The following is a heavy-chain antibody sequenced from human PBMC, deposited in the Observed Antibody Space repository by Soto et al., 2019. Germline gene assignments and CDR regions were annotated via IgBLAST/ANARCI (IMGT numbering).Heavy chain of an antibody. Sequence: PGGSLRLSCAASGFTFTRFAVSWVRQAPGKGLEWVSAISGSGGATYYADSVKGRFTVSRDNSRNTVYLQVDSLRVEDTAVYYCARDSGYAGFDYWGQGTLVTVSS. CDR2: ISGSGGAT. CDR1: GFTFTRFA. V-gene: IGHV3-23*01. CDR3: ARDSGYAGFDY. D-gene: IGHD5-12*01. J-gene: IGHJ4*02.